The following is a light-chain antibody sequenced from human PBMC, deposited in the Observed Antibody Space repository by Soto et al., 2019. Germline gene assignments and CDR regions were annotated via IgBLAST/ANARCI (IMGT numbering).Light chain of an antibody. CDR2: GAS. J-gene: IGKJ5*01. V-gene: IGKV3-20*01. CDR1: HSISSSY. Sequence: EIVMTQSPATLSVSPGERATLSCRASHSISSSYLAWYQQKPGQAPRLLIYGASSRATGIPDRFSGSGSGTDFTLTISRLEPEDFAVYYCQQYGSSPPMTFGQGTRLEI. CDR3: QQYGSSPPMT.